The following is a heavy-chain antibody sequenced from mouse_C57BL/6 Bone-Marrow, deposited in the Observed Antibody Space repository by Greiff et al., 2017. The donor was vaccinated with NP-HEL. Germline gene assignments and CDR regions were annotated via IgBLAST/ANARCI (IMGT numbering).Heavy chain of an antibody. Sequence: VQLQQSGTVLARPGASVKMSCKTSGYTFTSYWMHWVKQRPGQGLEWIGAIYPGNSDTSYNQKFKGKAKLTAGTSASTAYMELSSLTNEDSAVYYCTRKGHYYGSSYDWYFDVWGTGTTVTVSS. CDR2: IYPGNSDT. CDR3: TRKGHYYGSSYDWYFDV. D-gene: IGHD1-1*01. V-gene: IGHV1-5*01. J-gene: IGHJ1*03. CDR1: GYTFTSYW.